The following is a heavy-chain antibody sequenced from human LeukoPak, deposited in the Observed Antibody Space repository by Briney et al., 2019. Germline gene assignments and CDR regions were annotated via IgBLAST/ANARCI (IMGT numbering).Heavy chain of an antibody. CDR1: GYTFTSYY. Sequence: ASVKVSCKASGYTFTSYYMHWVRQAPGQGLEWMGIINPSGGSTSYAQKFQGRVTVTRDTSTSTVYMELSSLRSEDTAVYYCARWRERRTIFGVVTNYYYGMDVWGQGTTVTVSS. D-gene: IGHD3-3*01. CDR3: ARWRERRTIFGVVTNYYYGMDV. J-gene: IGHJ6*02. V-gene: IGHV1-46*01. CDR2: INPSGGST.